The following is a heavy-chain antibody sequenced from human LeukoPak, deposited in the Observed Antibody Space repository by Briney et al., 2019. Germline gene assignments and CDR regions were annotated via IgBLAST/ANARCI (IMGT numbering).Heavy chain of an antibody. CDR2: ITPDGSST. CDR3: TKDTFGDRDY. CDR1: GFTFSTYW. V-gene: IGHV3-74*01. D-gene: IGHD2-21*01. Sequence: GGSLRLSCAASGFTFSTYWMHWVRQAPGKGLMWVARITPDGSSTNYADSVQGRFTVSRDNAKNTLYLQMNSLTVEDTALYYCTKDTFGDRDYWGQGTLVTVSS. J-gene: IGHJ4*02.